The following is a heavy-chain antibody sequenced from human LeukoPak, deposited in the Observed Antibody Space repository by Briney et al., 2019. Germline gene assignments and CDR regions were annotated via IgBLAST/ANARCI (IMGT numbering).Heavy chain of an antibody. D-gene: IGHD3-3*01. Sequence: GGSVKVSCKASGYTFTGYYMHWVRQAPGQGLEWMGWINPNSGGTNYAQKFQGSVTITRDTSISTAYMELSMLRSDDTAVYYCARDGTITIFGKYYYYIDVWGKGTMVTVSS. CDR2: INPNSGGT. J-gene: IGHJ6*03. CDR3: ARDGTITIFGKYYYYIDV. V-gene: IGHV1-2*02. CDR1: GYTFTGYY.